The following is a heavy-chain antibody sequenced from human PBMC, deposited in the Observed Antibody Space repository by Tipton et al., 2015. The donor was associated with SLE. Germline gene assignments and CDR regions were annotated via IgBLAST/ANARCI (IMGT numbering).Heavy chain of an antibody. CDR1: GYSISSGYY. Sequence: GLVKPSETLSLTCAVSGYSISSGYYWGWIRQPPGKGLEWIGEINHSGSTNYNPSLKSRVTISVDTSKNQFSLKLSSVTAADTAVYYCARGYWDSSGSPLQHWGQGTLVTVSS. D-gene: IGHD3-22*01. J-gene: IGHJ1*01. CDR2: INHSGST. CDR3: ARGYWDSSGSPLQH. V-gene: IGHV4-38-2*01.